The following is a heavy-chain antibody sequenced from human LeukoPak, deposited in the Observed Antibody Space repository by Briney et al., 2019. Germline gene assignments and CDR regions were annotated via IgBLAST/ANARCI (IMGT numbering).Heavy chain of an antibody. CDR3: AKDKGLEEATYDPVPPGSFDY. CDR1: GFTFSSYA. V-gene: IGHV3-23*01. D-gene: IGHD1-26*01. Sequence: GGSLRLSCAASGFTFSSYAMSWVRQAPGKGLEWVSAISGSGGSTYYADSVKGRFTISRDNSKNTLYLQMNSLRAEDTAVYYCAKDKGLEEATYDPVPPGSFDYWGQGTLVTVSS. CDR2: ISGSGGST. J-gene: IGHJ4*02.